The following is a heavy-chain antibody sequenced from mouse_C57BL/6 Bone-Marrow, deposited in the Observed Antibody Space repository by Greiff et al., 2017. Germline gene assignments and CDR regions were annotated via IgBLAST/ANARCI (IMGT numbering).Heavy chain of an antibody. CDR3: ARGVTTVESWFAY. Sequence: QVQLQQPGAELVMPGASVKLSCKASGYTFTSYWMHWVKQRPGQGLEWIGEIDPSDSYTNYNQKFKGKSTLTVDKSSCTAYMQLSSLTSEDSAVYYCARGVTTVESWFAYWGQGTLVTVSA. J-gene: IGHJ3*01. CDR2: IDPSDSYT. D-gene: IGHD1-1*01. CDR1: GYTFTSYW. V-gene: IGHV1-69*01.